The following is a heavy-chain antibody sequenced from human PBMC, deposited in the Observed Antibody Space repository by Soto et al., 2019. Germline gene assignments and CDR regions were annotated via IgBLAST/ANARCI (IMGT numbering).Heavy chain of an antibody. Sequence: QITLKESGPTLVKPTQTLTLTCTFSGFSLSTSGICVGWIRQPPGKALEWLAVIYWNDDKRYSPFLKSRLTITKDTSKNQVVLTMTNVDPVDTATYFCAHSPYYYDSSTYPQPFGFDIWGQGTEVTVSS. V-gene: IGHV2-5*01. CDR3: AHSPYYYDSSTYPQPFGFDI. J-gene: IGHJ3*02. CDR1: GFSLSTSGIC. CDR2: IYWNDDK. D-gene: IGHD3-22*01.